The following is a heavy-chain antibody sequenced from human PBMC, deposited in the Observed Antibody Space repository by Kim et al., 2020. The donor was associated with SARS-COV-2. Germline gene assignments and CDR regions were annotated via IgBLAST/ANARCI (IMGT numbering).Heavy chain of an antibody. CDR1: GDSISSSSYY. D-gene: IGHD6-13*01. Sequence: SETLSLTCNVSGDSISSSSYYWGWYRQPPGKGLEWIVTIYYTGSTYYNPSLKSRVTISVDASKNLFSLQLNSVTAADTAVYYCATPLRSRSSWYRPYYA. CDR3: ATPLRSRSSWYRPYYA. J-gene: IGHJ6*01. V-gene: IGHV4-39*02. CDR2: IYYTGST.